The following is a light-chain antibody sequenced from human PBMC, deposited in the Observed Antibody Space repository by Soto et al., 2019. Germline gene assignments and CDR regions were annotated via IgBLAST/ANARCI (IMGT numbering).Light chain of an antibody. CDR3: QIWGTGTYVV. V-gene: IGLV4-69*01. J-gene: IGLJ2*01. Sequence: QPVLTQSPSASASLGASVKLTCTLSSGHSSYAIAWHQQQPEKGPRHLMKLNSYGSHSKGAGIPDRFPGSSSGAERYLTISSLQSEDEADYYCQIWGTGTYVVFGGGIKVTVL. CDR1: SGHSSYA. CDR2: LNSYGSH.